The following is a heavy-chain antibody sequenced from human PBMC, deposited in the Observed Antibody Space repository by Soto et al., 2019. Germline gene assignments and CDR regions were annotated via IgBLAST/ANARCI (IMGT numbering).Heavy chain of an antibody. CDR1: GFTFGNFG. CDR3: ARFSETFAFDY. V-gene: IGHV3-33*08. Sequence: GGSLRLSCVTSGFTFGNFGMHWVLQAPGKGLEWVAVIWHDESNIDYADSVKGRFTISRDLPKNTVYLQMNSLRAEDTAVYYCARFSETFAFDYWGQGALVTVS. J-gene: IGHJ4*02. CDR2: IWHDESNI.